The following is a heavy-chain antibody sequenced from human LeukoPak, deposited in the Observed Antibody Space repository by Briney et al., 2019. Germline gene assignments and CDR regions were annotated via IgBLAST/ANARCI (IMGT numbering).Heavy chain of an antibody. CDR2: IYYTGST. Sequence: SETLSLTCTVSGGSITSSSYYWGWIRQPPGKGLEWIANIYYTGSTYYNPSLKSRVTISVDTSKTQFSLKLRSVTAADTAVYYRARGRRDGYNLEYFDNWGQGALVTVSS. V-gene: IGHV4-39*01. CDR1: GGSITSSSYY. D-gene: IGHD5-24*01. CDR3: ARGRRDGYNLEYFDN. J-gene: IGHJ4*02.